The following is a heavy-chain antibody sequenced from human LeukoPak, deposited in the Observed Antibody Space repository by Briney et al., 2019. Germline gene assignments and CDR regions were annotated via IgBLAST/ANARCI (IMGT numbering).Heavy chain of an antibody. D-gene: IGHD4-11*01. V-gene: IGHV3-33*01. CDR3: ATLTTGRDIDY. CDR2: IWYDGSGK. J-gene: IGHJ4*02. Sequence: GGSLRLSCEASGFSFSNYGMNWVRQAPGKGLEWVAVIWYDGSGKHYADPVKGRFTVSRDNSKNTLYLQMNNLRTEDTAVYYCATLTTGRDIDYWGQGTLVTVSS. CDR1: GFSFSNYG.